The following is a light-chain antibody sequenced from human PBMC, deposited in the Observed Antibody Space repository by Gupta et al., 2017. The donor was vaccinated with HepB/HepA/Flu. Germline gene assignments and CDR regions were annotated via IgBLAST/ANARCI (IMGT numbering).Light chain of an antibody. CDR1: QGISTY. J-gene: IGKJ4*01. CDR2: AAT. Sequence: SFLSASVGYRVTITCRASQGISTYLAWYQQKPGKPPKLLIYAATTLQSGVPSRFSGSGAGTEFTLSISSLQPEDFATYCCQQLHSYPFTFGGGTKVEIK. V-gene: IGKV1-9*01. CDR3: QQLHSYPFT.